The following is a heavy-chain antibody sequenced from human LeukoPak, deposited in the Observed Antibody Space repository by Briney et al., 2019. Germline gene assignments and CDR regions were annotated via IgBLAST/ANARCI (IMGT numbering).Heavy chain of an antibody. V-gene: IGHV1-46*01. J-gene: IGHJ5*02. Sequence: ASVKVSCKASGFTFSSYYMHWVRQAPGQGLEWMGLIIPSGGDTSYAQKFQGRVTMTRDTSTSTVYMELRSLRSEDTAMYYCARDAAAAGTGLGWFDPWSQGTLVTVSS. CDR3: ARDAAAAGTGLGWFDP. CDR2: IIPSGGDT. D-gene: IGHD6-13*01. CDR1: GFTFSSYY.